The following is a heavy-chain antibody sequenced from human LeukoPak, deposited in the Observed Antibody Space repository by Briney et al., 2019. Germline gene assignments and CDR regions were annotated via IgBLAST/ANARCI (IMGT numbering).Heavy chain of an antibody. CDR1: GGSISSGGYY. Sequence: SQTLSLTCTVSGGSISSGGYYWSWIRQHPGKGLEWIGYIYYSGSTYYNPSLKSRVTISVDTSKNQFSLKLSSVTAADTAVYYCARQGRGYCSSTSCYNWFDPWGQGTLVTVSS. V-gene: IGHV4-31*03. CDR3: ARQGRGYCSSTSCYNWFDP. J-gene: IGHJ5*02. D-gene: IGHD2-2*01. CDR2: IYYSGST.